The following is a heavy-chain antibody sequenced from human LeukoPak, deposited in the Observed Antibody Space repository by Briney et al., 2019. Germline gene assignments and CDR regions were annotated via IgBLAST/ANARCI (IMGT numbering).Heavy chain of an antibody. J-gene: IGHJ3*02. CDR1: GGFISSYY. CDR2: IYYSGST. CDR3: ARDIGRYCSSTSCYLSAFDI. V-gene: IGHV4-59*01. Sequence: SETLSLTCTVSGGFISSYYWSWIRQPPGKGLEWIGYIYYSGSTNYNPSLKSRVTISVDTSKNQFSLKLSSVTAADTAVYYCARDIGRYCSSTSCYLSAFDIWGQGTMVTVSS. D-gene: IGHD2-2*01.